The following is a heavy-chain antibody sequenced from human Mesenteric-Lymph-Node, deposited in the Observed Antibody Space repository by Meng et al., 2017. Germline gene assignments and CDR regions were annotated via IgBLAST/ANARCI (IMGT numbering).Heavy chain of an antibody. D-gene: IGHD3-10*01. CDR3: VRDTRRGGGWFDP. CDR2: IYHGVNI. J-gene: IGHJ5*02. Sequence: QESGSGLVEPSPTLSLTCAVSGDSSTGGDYSWTWIRQPPGKGLEWIGYIYHGVNIYYTPSLRSRVTISVDKSRNQFSLKLTSVSAADTAVYYCVRDTRRGGGWFDPWGQGTLVTVSS. V-gene: IGHV4-30-2*01. CDR1: GDSSTGGDYS.